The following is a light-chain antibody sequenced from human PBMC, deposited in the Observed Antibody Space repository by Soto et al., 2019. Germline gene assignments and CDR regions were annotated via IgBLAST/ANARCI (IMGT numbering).Light chain of an antibody. CDR2: AAS. CDR1: QSVRNNY. CDR3: QQYGSSLWT. Sequence: EIVLTQSPGTLSLSPGERATLSCRASQSVRNNYLAWYQQRPGQAPRLLIYAASSRATGIPDRFSGSGSGTDFTLTISRLEPEDFAVYYCQQYGSSLWTFGQGTKV. V-gene: IGKV3-20*01. J-gene: IGKJ1*01.